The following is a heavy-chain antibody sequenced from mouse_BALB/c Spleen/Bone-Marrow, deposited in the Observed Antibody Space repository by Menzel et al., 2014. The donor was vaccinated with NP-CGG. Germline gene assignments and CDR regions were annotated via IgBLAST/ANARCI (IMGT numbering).Heavy chain of an antibody. J-gene: IGHJ4*01. CDR2: ISSGSSTI. D-gene: IGHD3-3*01. V-gene: IGHV5-17*02. Sequence: EVKLVESGGGLVQPGGSRKLSCAASGITFRNFGMHWVRQAPEKGLEWVAYISSGSSTIYYADTLKGRFTISRDNPKNTLFLQMTSLRSEDTAMYYCARIGRARGYAMDYWGRGTSVTVSS. CDR1: GITFRNFG. CDR3: ARIGRARGYAMDY.